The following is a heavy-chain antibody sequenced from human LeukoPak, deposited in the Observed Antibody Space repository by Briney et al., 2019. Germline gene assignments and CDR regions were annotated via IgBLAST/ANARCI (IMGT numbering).Heavy chain of an antibody. CDR1: GGSISSYY. V-gene: IGHV4-59*01. CDR2: IYYSGST. J-gene: IGHJ4*02. CDR3: AREVYSNYVYYFDY. D-gene: IGHD4-11*01. Sequence: LSETLSLTCTVSGGSISSYYWSWIRQPPGKGLEWIGYIYYSGSTNYNPSLKSRVTISVDTSKNQFSLKLGSVTAADTAVYYCAREVYSNYVYYFDYWGQGTLVTVSS.